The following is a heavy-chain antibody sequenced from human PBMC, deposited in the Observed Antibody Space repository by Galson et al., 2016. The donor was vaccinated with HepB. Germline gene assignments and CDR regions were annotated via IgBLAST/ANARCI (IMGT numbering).Heavy chain of an antibody. J-gene: IGHJ6*02. CDR1: GYTFPAYE. CDR2: INPKSGGT. Sequence: SVTVSCKASGYTFPAYELHWVRQAPGQGLEWMGWINPKSGGTKYSQKFQGRVTMTRDTSNRTAYMELSRLRSDDTAVYYCASEGREAYYGSVYSMDVWGQGTTVTVSS. CDR3: ASEGREAYYGSVYSMDV. D-gene: IGHD3-10*01. V-gene: IGHV1-2*02.